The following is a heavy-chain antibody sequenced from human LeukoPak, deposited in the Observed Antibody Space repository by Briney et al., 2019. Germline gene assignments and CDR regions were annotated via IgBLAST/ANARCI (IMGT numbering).Heavy chain of an antibody. V-gene: IGHV3-21*01. Sequence: GGSLRLSCAASGFTFSSYSMNWVRQAPGKGLEWVSSISSSSSYIYYADSVKGRFTISRDNAKDSLYLQMNSLRAEDTAVYYCARESTPQWFGELLRNPFDYWGQGTLVTVSS. CDR2: ISSSSSYI. D-gene: IGHD3-10*01. CDR1: GFTFSSYS. J-gene: IGHJ4*02. CDR3: ARESTPQWFGELLRNPFDY.